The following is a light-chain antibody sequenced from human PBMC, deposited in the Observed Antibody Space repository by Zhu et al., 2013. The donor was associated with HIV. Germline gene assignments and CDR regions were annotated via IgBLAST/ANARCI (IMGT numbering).Light chain of an antibody. CDR2: GAS. Sequence: EIVLTQSPGTLSLSPGERATLSCRASQSISRTHLAWYQQKPGQAPRLLIYGASARATYIPARFSGSGSGTEFTLSISSLQSEDFAVYYCQQYNKWPPTFGGGTKVEIK. J-gene: IGKJ4*01. V-gene: IGKV3-15*01. CDR1: QSISRTH. CDR3: QQYNKWPPT.